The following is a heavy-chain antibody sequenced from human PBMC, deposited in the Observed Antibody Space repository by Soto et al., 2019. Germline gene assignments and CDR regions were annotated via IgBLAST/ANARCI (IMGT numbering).Heavy chain of an antibody. CDR2: IKGDGSDI. J-gene: IGHJ4*02. Sequence: PGGSLRLSCAASGFAFSNYWMHWARQAPGKGLVWVSRIKGDGSDIAYAGSVKGRFTISRDNAKNTLYLQMDNLRADDTAVYYCTRHFRDYWGLGTLVTVSS. CDR1: GFAFSNYW. CDR3: TRHFRDY. D-gene: IGHD3-3*02. V-gene: IGHV3-74*03.